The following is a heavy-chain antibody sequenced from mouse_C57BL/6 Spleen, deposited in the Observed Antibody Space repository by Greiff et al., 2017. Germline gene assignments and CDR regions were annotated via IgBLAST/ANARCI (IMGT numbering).Heavy chain of an antibody. V-gene: IGHV3-6*01. CDR2: ISYDGSN. CDR3: ASYYALYYYAMDY. J-gene: IGHJ4*01. Sequence: EVKLMESGPGLVKPSQSLSLTCSVTGYSITSGYYWNWIRQFPGNKLEWMGYISYDGSNNYNPSLKNRISITRDTSKNQFFLKLNSVTTEDTATYYCASYYALYYYAMDYWGQGTSVTVSS. CDR1: GYSITSGYY. D-gene: IGHD2-1*01.